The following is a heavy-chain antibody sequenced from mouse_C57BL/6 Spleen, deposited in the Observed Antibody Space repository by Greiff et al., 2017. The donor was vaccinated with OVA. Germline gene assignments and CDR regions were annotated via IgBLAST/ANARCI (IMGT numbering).Heavy chain of an antibody. CDR1: GFTFSSYG. D-gene: IGHD1-1*01. J-gene: IGHJ1*03. CDR3: ARPGSSHWYFDV. Sequence: EVKLVESGGDLVKPGGSLKLSCAASGFTFSSYGMSWVRQTPDKRLEWVATISSGGSYTYYPDSVKGRFTISRDNAKNTLYRQMSSLKSEDTAMYYCARPGSSHWYFDVWGTGTTVTVSS. CDR2: ISSGGSYT. V-gene: IGHV5-6*01.